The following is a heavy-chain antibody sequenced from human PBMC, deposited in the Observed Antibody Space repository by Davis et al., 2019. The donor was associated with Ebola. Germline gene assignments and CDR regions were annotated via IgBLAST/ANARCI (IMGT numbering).Heavy chain of an antibody. D-gene: IGHD2-21*02. J-gene: IGHJ4*02. Sequence: PSETLSLTCAVYGGSFSGYYWSWIRQPPGKGLEWIGEINHSGSTNYNPSLKSRVTISVDTSKNQFSLKLSSVTAADTAVYYCARVLRSQRDFDYWGQGTLVTVSS. CDR3: ARVLRSQRDFDY. V-gene: IGHV4-34*01. CDR2: INHSGST. CDR1: GGSFSGYY.